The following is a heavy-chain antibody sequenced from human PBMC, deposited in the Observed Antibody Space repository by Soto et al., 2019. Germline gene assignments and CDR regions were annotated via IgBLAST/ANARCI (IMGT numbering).Heavy chain of an antibody. J-gene: IGHJ6*02. Sequence: PSQTLALTCVISGDSVSSNSAGWNWISQSPSKGLEWLGRTYYKYKWNNDYALSVKSRITINPDTSKNQFSLHLYSVTPEDTAVYYCTGITWFRGMDVWGQGTPVTVSS. D-gene: IGHD3-10*01. V-gene: IGHV6-1*01. CDR1: GDSVSSNSAG. CDR3: TGITWFRGMDV. CDR2: TYYKYKWNN.